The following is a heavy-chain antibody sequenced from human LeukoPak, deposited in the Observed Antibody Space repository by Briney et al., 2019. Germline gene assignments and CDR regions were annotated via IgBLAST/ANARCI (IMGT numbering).Heavy chain of an antibody. CDR1: GFTFSSYA. D-gene: IGHD6-19*01. CDR2: ISGSGGST. V-gene: IGHV3-23*01. CDR3: AKGSRSGWYCYFDY. J-gene: IGHJ4*02. Sequence: GGSLRLSCAASGFTFSSYAMSWVRQAPGKGLEWVSAISGSGGSTYYADSVKGRFTISRDNSKNTLYLQMNSLRAEDTAAYYCAKGSRSGWYCYFDYWGQGTLVTVSS.